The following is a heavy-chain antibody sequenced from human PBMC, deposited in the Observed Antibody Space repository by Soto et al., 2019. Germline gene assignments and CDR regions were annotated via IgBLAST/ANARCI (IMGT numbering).Heavy chain of an antibody. D-gene: IGHD1-26*01. Sequence: PSETLSLTCSVSGGSITSDWWSWIRQPPGKGLEWIGYIYHGAYTNYHPILKSRGTISGYTSKNQVSLKLNSVTTADTAVYYCARWDSNWFDPWGQGVLVTVSA. CDR1: GGSITSDW. CDR3: ARWDSNWFDP. V-gene: IGHV4-59*01. J-gene: IGHJ5*02. CDR2: IYHGAYT.